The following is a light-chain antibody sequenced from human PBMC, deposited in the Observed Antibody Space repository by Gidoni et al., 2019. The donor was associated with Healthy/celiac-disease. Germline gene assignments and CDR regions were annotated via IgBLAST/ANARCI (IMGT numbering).Light chain of an antibody. CDR3: QHYNNWPPYT. CDR1: QSVSSN. V-gene: IGKV3-15*01. J-gene: IGKJ2*01. CDR2: GVS. Sequence: EIVMTHSPATLSVSPGERATLACRASQSVSSNLAWYQQKPGQAPRLLIYGVSTRATGIPARFSGSGSGTEFTLTISSLQSEDFAVYYCQHYNNWPPYTFGQGTKLEIK.